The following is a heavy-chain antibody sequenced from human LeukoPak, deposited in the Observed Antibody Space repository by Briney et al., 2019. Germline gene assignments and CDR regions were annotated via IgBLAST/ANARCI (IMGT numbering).Heavy chain of an antibody. CDR2: IYTGGST. V-gene: IGHV4-4*07. Sequence: PSETLSLTCTVSGGSISSYYWSWIRQPAGKGLEWIGRIYTGGSTNYNPSLKSRVTISVDKSKNQFSLKLSSVTAADTAVYYCARAYYYDSSGYYFFDYWGQGTLVTVSS. CDR1: GGSISSYY. J-gene: IGHJ4*02. CDR3: ARAYYYDSSGYYFFDY. D-gene: IGHD3-22*01.